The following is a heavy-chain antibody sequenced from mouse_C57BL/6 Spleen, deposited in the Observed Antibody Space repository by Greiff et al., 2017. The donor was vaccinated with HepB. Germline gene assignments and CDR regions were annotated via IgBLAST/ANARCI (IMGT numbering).Heavy chain of an antibody. Sequence: EVMLVESGGGLVKPGGSLKLSCAASGFTFSSYAMSWVRQTPEKRLEWVATISDGGSYTYYPDNVKGRFTISRDNAKNNLYLQMSHLKSEDTAMYYCARDAYGSSYEDYAMDYWGQGTSVTVSS. CDR2: ISDGGSYT. CDR1: GFTFSSYA. V-gene: IGHV5-4*01. J-gene: IGHJ4*01. D-gene: IGHD1-1*01. CDR3: ARDAYGSSYEDYAMDY.